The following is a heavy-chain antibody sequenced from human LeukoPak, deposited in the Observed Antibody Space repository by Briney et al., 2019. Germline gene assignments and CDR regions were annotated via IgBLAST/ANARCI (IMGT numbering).Heavy chain of an antibody. CDR1: GYTLTELS. CDR2: FDPEDGET. CDR3: ARDRDFDY. Sequence: ASVKVSCKVSGYTLTELSMHWVRQAPGKGLEWMGGFDPEDGETIYAQKFQGRVTMTRDTSISTAYMELSRLRSDDTAVYYCARDRDFDYWGQGTLVTVSS. V-gene: IGHV1-24*01. J-gene: IGHJ4*02.